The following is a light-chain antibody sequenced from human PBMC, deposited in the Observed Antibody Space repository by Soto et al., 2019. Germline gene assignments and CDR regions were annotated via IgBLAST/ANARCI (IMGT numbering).Light chain of an antibody. CDR2: AAS. Sequence: DIQMTQSPSSLSASVGDRVTITCRASQSISSYLNWYQQKPGNAPKLLIYAASNLQSGVTSRFSGSGSGTDFTLTISSLKPEDFATYYCQQSYSTPWTFGQGTKVDIK. CDR3: QQSYSTPWT. V-gene: IGKV1-39*01. J-gene: IGKJ1*01. CDR1: QSISSY.